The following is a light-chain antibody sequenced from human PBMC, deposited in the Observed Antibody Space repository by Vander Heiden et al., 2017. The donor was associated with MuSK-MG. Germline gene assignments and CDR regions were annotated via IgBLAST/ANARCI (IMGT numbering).Light chain of an antibody. CDR1: QSISNY. CDR2: AAS. Sequence: DIQMTQSPSSLSASVGDRVTITCRASQSISNYLNWYQQKPGKAPKLLIYAASSLQSGVPSRFSGSGYGTDFTLTISSRQPEDFATYYCQQSDSNLLWTFGQGTKVEIK. CDR3: QQSDSNLLWT. V-gene: IGKV1-39*01. J-gene: IGKJ1*01.